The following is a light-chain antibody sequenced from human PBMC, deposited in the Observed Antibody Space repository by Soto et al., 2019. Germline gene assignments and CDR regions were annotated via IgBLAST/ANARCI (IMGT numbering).Light chain of an antibody. J-gene: IGLJ2*01. Sequence: QSVLTQPPSASGTPGQRVTISCSGSSSNIESNYVYWYQQLPGTAPRLLIYRNNQRPSGVPDRFSGSKSGTSASLAISALRYEDEADYSCTVWDDSLRGRLFGGGTKLTVL. CDR1: SSNIESNY. V-gene: IGLV1-47*01. CDR2: RNN. CDR3: TVWDDSLRGRL.